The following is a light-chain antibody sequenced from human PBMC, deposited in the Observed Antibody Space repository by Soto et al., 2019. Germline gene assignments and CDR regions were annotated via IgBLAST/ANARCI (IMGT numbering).Light chain of an antibody. V-gene: IGKV3-20*01. J-gene: IGKJ4*01. Sequence: LTKGAGTLTLSPGDRAMLSCRASQTFSNNYLAWYQQRPGQAPRLLIYDASNRATGIPDRFSGSGSGTDFTLTISRLGPEDFAMYYCQQFSGYPLTFGGGTKVDIK. CDR3: QQFSGYPLT. CDR2: DAS. CDR1: QTFSNNY.